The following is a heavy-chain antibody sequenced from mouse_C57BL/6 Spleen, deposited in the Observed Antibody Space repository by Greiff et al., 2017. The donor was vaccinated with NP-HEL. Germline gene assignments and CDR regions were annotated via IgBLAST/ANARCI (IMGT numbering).Heavy chain of an antibody. D-gene: IGHD2-1*01. CDR3: ARYYYGNYNYAMDY. J-gene: IGHJ4*01. CDR1: GYTFTSYT. CDR2: INPSSGYT. Sequence: QVQLKESGAELARPGASVKMSCKASGYTFTSYTMHWVKQRPGQGLEWIGYINPSSGYTKYNQKFKDKATLTADKSSSTAYMQLSSLTSEDSAVYYCARYYYGNYNYAMDYWGQGTSVTVSS. V-gene: IGHV1-4*01.